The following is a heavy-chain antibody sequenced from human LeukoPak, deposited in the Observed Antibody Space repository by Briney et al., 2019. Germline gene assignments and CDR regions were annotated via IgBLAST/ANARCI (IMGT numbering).Heavy chain of an antibody. V-gene: IGHV3-23*01. Sequence: GGSLRLSCAASGFTFSSYAMSGVRHAPGQGPERVSAISGSGGSTSYADSVKGRFTISIDNSKNKLYLQMDILRSEDTARQYYSKDRYPGIAVAGTQFDYWGQGTLVTVSS. J-gene: IGHJ4*02. D-gene: IGHD6-19*01. CDR1: GFTFSSYA. CDR3: SKDRYPGIAVAGTQFDY. CDR2: ISGSGGST.